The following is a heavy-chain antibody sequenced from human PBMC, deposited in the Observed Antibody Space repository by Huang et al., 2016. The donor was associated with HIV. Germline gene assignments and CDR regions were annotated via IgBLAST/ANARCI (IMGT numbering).Heavy chain of an antibody. CDR2: ISYDGSSK. D-gene: IGHD1-26*01. CDR3: AKDGRGSGTYYDYFEY. CDR1: GFTFNKFD. Sequence: QVQLVASGGGVVQPGRSLRLSCAAFGFTFNKFDMTGGGQDPGKEREWVAIISYDGSSKYHADAVKGRFTITRGNSKNTVYLQMNSLRVEDTAVYYCAKDGRGSGTYYDYFEYWGQGTLVTVSS. V-gene: IGHV3-30*18. J-gene: IGHJ4*02.